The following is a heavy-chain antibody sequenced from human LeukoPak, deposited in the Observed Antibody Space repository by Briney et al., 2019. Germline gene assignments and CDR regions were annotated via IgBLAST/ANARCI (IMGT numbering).Heavy chain of an antibody. CDR2: ISYDGSNK. J-gene: IGHJ4*02. V-gene: IGHV3-30*18. D-gene: IGHD3-10*01. Sequence: PGGALRLSCGASGFTFSSYGMHWVRQAPGKGLEWVAVISYDGSNKYYADSVKGRFTISRDNSKNTLYLQMNSLRAEDTAVYYCAKERPYYGSGSYTDYWGQGTLVTVSS. CDR1: GFTFSSYG. CDR3: AKERPYYGSGSYTDY.